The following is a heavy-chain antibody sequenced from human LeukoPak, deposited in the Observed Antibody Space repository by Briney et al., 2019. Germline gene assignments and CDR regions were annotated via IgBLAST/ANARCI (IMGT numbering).Heavy chain of an antibody. J-gene: IGHJ6*04. D-gene: IGHD2-21*02. CDR1: GFTFSTYN. V-gene: IGHV3-21*01. CDR3: ARDLRGDGPEYGMDV. Sequence: GGSLRLSCAASGFTFSTYNMNWVRQAPGKGLECVSSISSTSNYRYYADSVKGRFTISRDNTKNSLYLQMNRLRAEDTTIYYCARDLRGDGPEYGMDVWGKGPTVTVSS. CDR2: ISSTSNYR.